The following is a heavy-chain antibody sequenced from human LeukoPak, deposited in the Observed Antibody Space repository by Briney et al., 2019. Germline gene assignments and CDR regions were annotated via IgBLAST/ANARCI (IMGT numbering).Heavy chain of an antibody. CDR3: ARSNIAAVGPHYYYYMDV. V-gene: IGHV4-30-2*02. J-gene: IGHJ6*03. CDR1: GGSISSGGYY. CDR2: IYHSGST. Sequence: SQTLSLTCTVSGGSISSGGYYWSWIRQPPGKGLEWIGYIYHSGSTYYNPSLKSRVTFSVDTSNIQFSLKLSSVTAANTAVYYCARSNIAAVGPHYYYYMDVWGKGTTVTVSS. D-gene: IGHD6-13*01.